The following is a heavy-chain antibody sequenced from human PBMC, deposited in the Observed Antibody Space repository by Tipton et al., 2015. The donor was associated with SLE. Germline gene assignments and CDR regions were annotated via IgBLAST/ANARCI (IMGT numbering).Heavy chain of an antibody. CDR3: VRDAVGWFDT. Sequence: QLVQSGAELKKPGASVKVPCKASGYTFPNYVLNWVRQAPGQGLEWMGWISAHNGNTKLQQKFQGRVLMTTDTSTNTAFMELRGLRYDDTALYYCVRDAVGWFDTWGQGTLVTVSS. D-gene: IGHD2-15*01. J-gene: IGHJ5*02. CDR1: GYTFPNYV. V-gene: IGHV1-18*01. CDR2: ISAHNGNT.